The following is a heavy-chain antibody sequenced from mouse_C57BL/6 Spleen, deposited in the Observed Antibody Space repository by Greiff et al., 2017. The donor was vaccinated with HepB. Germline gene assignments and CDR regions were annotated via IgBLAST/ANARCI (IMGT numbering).Heavy chain of an antibody. Sequence: VHVKQSGGDLVKPGGSLKLSCAASGFTFSSYGMSWVRQTPDKRLEWVATISSGGSYTYYPDSVKGRFTISRDNAKNTLYLQMSSLKSEDTAMYYCARQDGYYPSWFAYWGQGTLVTVSA. CDR3: ARQDGYYPSWFAY. D-gene: IGHD2-3*01. J-gene: IGHJ3*01. CDR2: ISSGGSYT. CDR1: GFTFSSYG. V-gene: IGHV5-6*01.